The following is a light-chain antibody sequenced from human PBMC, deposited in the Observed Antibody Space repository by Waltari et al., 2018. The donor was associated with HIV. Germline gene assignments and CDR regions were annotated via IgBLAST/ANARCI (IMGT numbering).Light chain of an antibody. Sequence: DIVMTQSPDSLAVSLGERATINCKSSQSLLYSSNHKNFLAWYQQKPRQPPKLRIYWASIRASGVPDRFSASGSGTDFTLTINSLQAEDVAVYYCQQYYNTLWTFGQGTKVEIK. CDR1: QSLLYSSNHKNF. V-gene: IGKV4-1*01. J-gene: IGKJ1*01. CDR3: QQYYNTLWT. CDR2: WAS.